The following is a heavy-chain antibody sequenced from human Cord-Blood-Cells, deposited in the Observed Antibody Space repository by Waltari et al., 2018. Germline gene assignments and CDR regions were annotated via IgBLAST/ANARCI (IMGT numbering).Heavy chain of an antibody. Sequence: QVQLVESGGGVVQPGRSLRLSCAASGLSCRRYARHWVRQAPGQGLEWVAVISYDGSNKYYADSVKGRFTISRDNSKNTLYLQMNSLRAEDTAVYYCARDFAGAPDYWGQGTLVTVSS. V-gene: IGHV3-30*04. CDR1: GLSCRRYA. CDR2: ISYDGSNK. CDR3: ARDFAGAPDY. J-gene: IGHJ4*02. D-gene: IGHD7-27*01.